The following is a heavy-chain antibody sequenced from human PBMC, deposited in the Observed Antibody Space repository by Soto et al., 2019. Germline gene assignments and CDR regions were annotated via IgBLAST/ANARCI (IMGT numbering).Heavy chain of an antibody. V-gene: IGHV1-69*01. CDR2: IIPIFGTA. J-gene: IGHJ6*02. CDR1: GGTFSSYA. D-gene: IGHD6-13*01. CDR3: ARGRTGYSSSLPSLSYYYYGMDV. Sequence: QVQLVQSGAEVKKPGSSVKVSCKASGGTFSSYAISWVRQAPGQGLEWMGGIIPIFGTANYAHKFQGRVTITADESTSTAYVELSSLRSEETAVYYCARGRTGYSSSLPSLSYYYYGMDVWGQGSTVTVSS.